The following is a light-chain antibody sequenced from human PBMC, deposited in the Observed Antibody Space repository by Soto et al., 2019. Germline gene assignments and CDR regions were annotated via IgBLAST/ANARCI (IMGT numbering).Light chain of an antibody. J-gene: IGLJ2*01. CDR3: CSQGRSNTWR. CDR1: SIDGGGFKL. CDR2: EGN. V-gene: IGLV2-23*01. Sequence: QSALTHPASVSGSPGQSITISCSGTSIDGGGFKLVSWYQQHPGKAPKLIIYEGNKRPSGVSTRFSGSKSGDMASLKISGLQADDEADYYCCSQGRSNTWRFDGGTKLTVL.